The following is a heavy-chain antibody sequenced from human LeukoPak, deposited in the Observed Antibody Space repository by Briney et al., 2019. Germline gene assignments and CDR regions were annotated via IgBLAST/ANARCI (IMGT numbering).Heavy chain of an antibody. CDR2: IRSDGRIT. J-gene: IGHJ1*01. D-gene: IGHD2-15*01. V-gene: IGHV3-74*01. CDR1: GFTFSGYW. CDR3: ASVGRAGSHDEYLQH. Sequence: GGSVRLSCAPSGFTFSGYWMHWVRQAPRRGLAWVSVIRSDGRITTYADSVKGRFTISRDTAKKTLYLQMNSLTDEDTAVYYCASVGRAGSHDEYLQHWGQGTLVTVS.